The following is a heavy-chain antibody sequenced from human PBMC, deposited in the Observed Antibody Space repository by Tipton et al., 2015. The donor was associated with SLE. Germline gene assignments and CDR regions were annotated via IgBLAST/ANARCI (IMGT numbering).Heavy chain of an antibody. J-gene: IGHJ4*02. CDR1: GGSISSYY. CDR2: IYYSGST. CDR3: ARATCITMVRGVIPYFDY. D-gene: IGHD3-10*01. V-gene: IGHV4-59*12. Sequence: TLSLTCTVSGGSISSYYWSWIRQPPGKGLEWIGYIYYSGSTNYNPSLKSRVTISVDTSKNQFSLKLSSVTAADTAVYYCARATCITMVRGVIPYFDYWGQGTLVTVSS.